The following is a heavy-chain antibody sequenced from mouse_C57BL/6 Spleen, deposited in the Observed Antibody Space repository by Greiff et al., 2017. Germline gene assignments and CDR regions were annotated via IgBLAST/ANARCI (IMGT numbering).Heavy chain of an antibody. CDR1: GFNITDYY. V-gene: IGHV14-1*01. D-gene: IGHD1-1*01. CDR2: IDPEGGDT. J-gene: IGHJ3*01. Sequence: VQLQQPGAELVRPGASVKLSCTASGFNITDYYMHWVKQRPEQGLEWIGRIDPEGGDTEYTAKFQGKATMTADKSSNTAYLQLSMLTSEDTAVYYCTNPYYSGTPLVAYWGQGTLVTVSA. CDR3: TNPYYSGTPLVAY.